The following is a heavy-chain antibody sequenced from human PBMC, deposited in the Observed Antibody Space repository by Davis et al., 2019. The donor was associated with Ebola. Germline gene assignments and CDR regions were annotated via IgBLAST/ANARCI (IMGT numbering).Heavy chain of an antibody. J-gene: IGHJ4*02. CDR3: ARGWLRSPGFDY. CDR2: TYYNPKWYS. CDR1: GDSVSNTAG. D-gene: IGHD5-12*01. V-gene: IGHV6-1*01. Sequence: HSQTLSLTCAISGDSVSNTAGWNWIRQSPSRGLEWLGRTYYNPKWYSDYAVSVKSRITINPDTSKNQFSLQLNSVTPEDAAVYFCARGWLRSPGFDYWGQGTLVSVSS.